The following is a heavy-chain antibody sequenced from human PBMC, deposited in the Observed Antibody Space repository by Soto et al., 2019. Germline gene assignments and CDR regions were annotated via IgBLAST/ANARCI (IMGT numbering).Heavy chain of an antibody. CDR3: ARGGLALRFLEWPMSHGMDV. D-gene: IGHD3-3*01. Sequence: QVQLVQSGAEVKKPGASVKVSCKASGYNFTSYDINCVRQDTGRGMEWMGWRNPNSGNTGYAQTLPGRVTMTRNTSISTAYMELSSLRSQDTAVYYCARGGLALRFLEWPMSHGMDVWGQGTTVTVSS. CDR1: GYNFTSYD. V-gene: IGHV1-8*01. CDR2: RNPNSGNT. J-gene: IGHJ6*02.